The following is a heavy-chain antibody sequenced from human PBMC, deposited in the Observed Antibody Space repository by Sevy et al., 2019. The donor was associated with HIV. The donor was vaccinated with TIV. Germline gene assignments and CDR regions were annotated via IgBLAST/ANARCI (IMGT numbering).Heavy chain of an antibody. J-gene: IGHJ4*02. D-gene: IGHD3-3*01. V-gene: IGHV1-46*01. Sequence: ASVKVSCKASGYTLTCYYMHWVRQAPGQGLEWMGIINPSGGSTSYAQRFQGRVTMTRDTSTSTVYMELSSLRSEDTAVYYCARGARITIFGVVILEEFDYWGQGALVTVSS. CDR3: ARGARITIFGVVILEEFDY. CDR1: GYTLTCYY. CDR2: INPSGGST.